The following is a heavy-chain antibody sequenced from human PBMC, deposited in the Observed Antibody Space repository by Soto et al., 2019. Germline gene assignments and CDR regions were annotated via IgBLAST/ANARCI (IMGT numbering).Heavy chain of an antibody. J-gene: IGHJ6*02. CDR3: AREKSYGMDV. CDR1: GYTFTSYD. Sequence: QVQLVQSGAEVKKPGASVKVSCKASGYTFTSYDINWVRQATGQGLEWMGWMNPNSGNTGYAQKFPGXVXMXXNTSISTAYMELSSLRSEDTAVYYCAREKSYGMDVWGQGTTVTVSS. V-gene: IGHV1-8*01. CDR2: MNPNSGNT.